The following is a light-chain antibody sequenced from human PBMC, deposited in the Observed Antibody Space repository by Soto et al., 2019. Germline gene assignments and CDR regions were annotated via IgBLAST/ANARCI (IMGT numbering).Light chain of an antibody. CDR1: QSVSSS. Sequence: EVVMTQSPATLSLSPGERATLSCRASQSVSSSLAWYQQKPGQAPRLLIYGASTRAAGITDRFSGSGSETEFTITISSLQAEDFAIYYCQQYNNWWTFGQGTKVEIK. J-gene: IGKJ1*01. V-gene: IGKV3-15*01. CDR3: QQYNNWWT. CDR2: GAS.